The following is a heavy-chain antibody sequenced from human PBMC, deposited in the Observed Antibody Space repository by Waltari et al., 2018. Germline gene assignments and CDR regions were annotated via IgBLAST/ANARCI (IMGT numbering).Heavy chain of an antibody. V-gene: IGHV3-30*02. CDR2: MWLDGSDK. CDR1: GFTSSNFG. J-gene: IGHJ4*02. Sequence: QVNLVESGGGVVQPGGSLRLSCATSGFTSSNFGMHGVRQAQGKGLGRVVLMWLDGSDKVYADSVGGRFTISRDNSARTLYLDMDSLRLDDTAMYYCAKDAFGNTYLDFWGQGTLVTVSS. CDR3: AKDAFGNTYLDF. D-gene: IGHD2-2*02.